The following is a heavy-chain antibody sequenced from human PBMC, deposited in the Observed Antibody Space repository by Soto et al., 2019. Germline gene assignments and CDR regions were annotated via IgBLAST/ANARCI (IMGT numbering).Heavy chain of an antibody. J-gene: IGHJ4*02. V-gene: IGHV4-4*07. Sequence: SETLSLTCTVSGGSINTFYWSWVRQPAGKGLEWIGRIFSSGSTSFNPSLESRVALSVDTSKNHLSLNLSSVTAADMAVYYCAREGSYSAYNFAHGIQLWSFDFWGQGALVTVSS. CDR3: AREGSYSAYNFAHGIQLWSFDF. D-gene: IGHD5-12*01. CDR1: GGSINTFY. CDR2: IFSSGST.